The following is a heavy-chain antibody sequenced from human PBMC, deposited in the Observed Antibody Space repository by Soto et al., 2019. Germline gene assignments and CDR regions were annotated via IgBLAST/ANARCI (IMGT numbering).Heavy chain of an antibody. CDR3: AKGGGDHTAYEP. J-gene: IGHJ5*02. Sequence: EVQLLESGGGLVQPGGSLRLSCAASGFTFSSYAMSWVRQAPGKGLEWVSTISTSGGNTWYADSVKGRFTISRDNSKNTLYLQMNSLRAEDTALYYCAKGGGDHTAYEPWGQGTLVTVSS. V-gene: IGHV3-23*01. CDR1: GFTFSSYA. CDR2: ISTSGGNT. D-gene: IGHD4-17*01.